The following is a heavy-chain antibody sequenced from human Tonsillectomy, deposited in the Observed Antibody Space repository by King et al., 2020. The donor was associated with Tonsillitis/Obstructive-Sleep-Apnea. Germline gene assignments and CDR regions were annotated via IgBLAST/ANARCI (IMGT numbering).Heavy chain of an antibody. V-gene: IGHV4-34*01. CDR1: GGSFSGYY. J-gene: IGHJ4*02. CDR2: INHSGSN. CDR3: ARSTMFGVVITPLYFDF. Sequence: VQLQQWGAGLLKPSETLSLTCAGYGGSFSGYYWSWIRQPPGKGLEWIGEINHSGSNNYNPSLKSRVTISVDTSKNQFSLNLSSVTAADTAVYYCARSTMFGVVITPLYFDFWGQGTLVAVSS. D-gene: IGHD3-3*01.